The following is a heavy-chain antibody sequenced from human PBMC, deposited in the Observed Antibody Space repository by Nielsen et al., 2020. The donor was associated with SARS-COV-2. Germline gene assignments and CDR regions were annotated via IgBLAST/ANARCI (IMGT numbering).Heavy chain of an antibody. CDR3: ARITPSSGWDY. J-gene: IGHJ4*02. V-gene: IGHV1-3*04. CDR1: GYTFTAYA. Sequence: ASVKVSCKASGYTFTAYAIHWVRQDPGQRLEWMGWINSDSGNTKYSQKFQGRVTMTRDTSANTAYMELSSLSSEDTAVYYCARITPSSGWDYWGQGTLFTVSS. D-gene: IGHD6-19*01. CDR2: INSDSGNT.